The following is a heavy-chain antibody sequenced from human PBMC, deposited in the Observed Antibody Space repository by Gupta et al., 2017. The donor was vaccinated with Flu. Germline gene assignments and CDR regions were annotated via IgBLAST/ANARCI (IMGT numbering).Heavy chain of an antibody. J-gene: IGHJ6*02. CDR2: IKSKTDGGTK. V-gene: IGHV3-15*01. CDR1: FSNAW. Sequence: FSNAWMSWVRQAPGKGLEWGGSIKSKTDGGTKDDAAPVKGRFTIARDEAKNTLYMQMKRMKTEDTAVYYGTTDAQKLGMDVGGQGTTVTVYS. CDR3: TTDAQKLGMDV.